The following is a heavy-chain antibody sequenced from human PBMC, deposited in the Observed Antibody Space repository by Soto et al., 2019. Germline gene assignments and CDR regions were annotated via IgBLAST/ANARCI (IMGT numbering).Heavy chain of an antibody. D-gene: IGHD4-17*01. CDR1: CGSISNFY. Sequence: SETLSLTCTFSCGSISNFYWHWIRQPPGKGPEWIGYIYASGTTTYTPSLKSRVTISLDTTKKQFALNLTSMAAADTAVYYCARGGLGYGFELDSWGQGTRVTVSS. V-gene: IGHV4-59*01. J-gene: IGHJ4*02. CDR3: ARGGLGYGFELDS. CDR2: IYASGTT.